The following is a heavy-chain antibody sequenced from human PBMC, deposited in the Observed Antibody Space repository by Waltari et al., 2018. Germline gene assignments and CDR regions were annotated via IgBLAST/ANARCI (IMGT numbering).Heavy chain of an antibody. Sequence: EVQLLESGGGLVQPGGSLRLSCAASGFTFSSYAMSWVRQAPGKGLEWVSVIYSGGSSTYYADSVKGRFTISRDNSKNTLYLQMNSLRAEDTAVYYCAKDGLGVVSSVGNYWGQGTLVTVSS. CDR1: GFTFSSYA. CDR2: IYSGGSST. D-gene: IGHD3-3*01. V-gene: IGHV3-23*03. CDR3: AKDGLGVVSSVGNY. J-gene: IGHJ4*02.